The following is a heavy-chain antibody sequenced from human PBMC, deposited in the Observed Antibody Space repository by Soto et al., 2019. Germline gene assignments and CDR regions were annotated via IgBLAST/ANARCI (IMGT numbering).Heavy chain of an antibody. CDR3: ARVRWAAAGTGWFDP. V-gene: IGHV4-59*01. Sequence: QVQLQESGPGLVKPSETLSLTCTVSGGSISSYYWCWIRQPPGKGLEWIGYIYYSGSTNYNPSLKSRVTISVDTSKNQFSLKLSSVTAADTAVYYCARVRWAAAGTGWFDPWGQGTLVTVSS. D-gene: IGHD6-13*01. CDR1: GGSISSYY. CDR2: IYYSGST. J-gene: IGHJ5*02.